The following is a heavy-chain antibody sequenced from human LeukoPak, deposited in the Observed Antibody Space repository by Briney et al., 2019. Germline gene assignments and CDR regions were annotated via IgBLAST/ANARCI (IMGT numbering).Heavy chain of an antibody. J-gene: IGHJ5*02. CDR3: ARFAAQYNWFDP. Sequence: GASVKVSCKASGGTFSSYAISWVRQAPGQGLEWMGGIIPIFGTANYAQKFQGRVTITADESTSTAYMELSSLRSEDTAVYYCARFAAQYNWFDPWGQGTLVTVSS. CDR1: GGTFSSYA. D-gene: IGHD2-15*01. V-gene: IGHV1-69*13. CDR2: IIPIFGTA.